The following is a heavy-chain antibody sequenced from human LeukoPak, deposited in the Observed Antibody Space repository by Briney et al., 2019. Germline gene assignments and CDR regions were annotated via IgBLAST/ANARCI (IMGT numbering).Heavy chain of an antibody. Sequence: GGSLRLSCSASGFTFSSYPMHWVRQAPGKGLEWVAVISYDGSDKYYADSVKGRFTISRDNSKNTLYLQMNSLRAEDTAVYYCASRHYDFGYYWGQGTLVTVSS. V-gene: IGHV3-30*04. CDR3: ASRHYDFGYY. CDR1: GFTFSSYP. CDR2: ISYDGSDK. D-gene: IGHD4-17*01. J-gene: IGHJ4*02.